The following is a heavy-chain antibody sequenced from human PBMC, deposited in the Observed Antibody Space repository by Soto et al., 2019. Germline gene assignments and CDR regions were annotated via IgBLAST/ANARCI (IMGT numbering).Heavy chain of an antibody. CDR1: GGSISRGGYY. CDR2: IYYSGGT. CDR3: ARKDSGYADYMDV. J-gene: IGHJ6*03. D-gene: IGHD5-12*01. V-gene: IGHV4-31*03. Sequence: QVQLQESGPGLVKPSQTLSLTCTVSGGSISRGGYYWSWIRQHPGKGLEWIGYIYYSGGTYYNPSRKSRVTISVDTSENQFSLRLSSVTAADTAVYYWARKDSGYADYMDVWGKGTTVTVSS.